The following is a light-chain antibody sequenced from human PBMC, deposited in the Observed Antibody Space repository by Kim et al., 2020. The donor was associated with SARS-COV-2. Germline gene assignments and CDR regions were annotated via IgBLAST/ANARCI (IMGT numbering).Light chain of an antibody. Sequence: DIVMTQSPDSLAVSLGERATLNCKSSQTVLYNSNNKYYLAWYQQKPGQAPKLLIYWASIRESGVSDRFSGSGSETDFTLTISSLQAEDVAVYYCQQYYSTPPSFGQGTKLEI. J-gene: IGKJ2*03. CDR3: QQYYSTPPS. CDR1: QTVLYNSNNKYY. CDR2: WAS. V-gene: IGKV4-1*01.